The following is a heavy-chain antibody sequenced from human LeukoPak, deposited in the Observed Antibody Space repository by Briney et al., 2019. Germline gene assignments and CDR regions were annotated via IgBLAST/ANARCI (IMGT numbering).Heavy chain of an antibody. D-gene: IGHD6-19*01. CDR2: IYNSGTT. V-gene: IGHV4-59*01. J-gene: IGHJ4*02. CDR1: GGSISSNY. CDR3: ARSTGGWSYFDY. Sequence: SGTLSLTCTVSGGSISSNYWSWIRQPPGKGLEWIGYIYNSGTTNYNPSLKSRATISEDTSKNQFSLKLSSVTAADTAVYYCARSTGGWSYFDYWGQGTLVTVSS.